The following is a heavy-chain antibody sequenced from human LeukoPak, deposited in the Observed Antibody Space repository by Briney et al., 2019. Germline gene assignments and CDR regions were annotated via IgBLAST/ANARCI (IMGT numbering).Heavy chain of an antibody. CDR2: IYTSGST. Sequence: SETLSLTCTVSGGSISDYYWSWIRQPAGKGLEWLGRIYTSGSTKYNPSLESRVTMSVDTSKNQFSLKLSFVTAADTAVYYCASTPLYYDSSGYYPYYFDYWGQGTLVTVSS. CDR3: ASTPLYYDSSGYYPYYFDY. J-gene: IGHJ4*02. D-gene: IGHD3-22*01. V-gene: IGHV4-4*07. CDR1: GGSISDYY.